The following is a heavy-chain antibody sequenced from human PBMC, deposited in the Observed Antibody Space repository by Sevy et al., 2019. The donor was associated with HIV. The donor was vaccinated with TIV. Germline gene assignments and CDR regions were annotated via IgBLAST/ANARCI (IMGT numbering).Heavy chain of an antibody. J-gene: IGHJ4*02. Sequence: GGSLRLSCAASGFTFSSYGMHWVRQAPGKGLEWVAVIWYDGSNKYYADSVKGRFTISRDNSKNTLYLQMNSLRAEDTAVHYCARKAAMARYYFDYWGQGTLVTVSS. CDR3: ARKAAMARYYFDY. CDR2: IWYDGSNK. D-gene: IGHD5-18*01. CDR1: GFTFSSYG. V-gene: IGHV3-33*01.